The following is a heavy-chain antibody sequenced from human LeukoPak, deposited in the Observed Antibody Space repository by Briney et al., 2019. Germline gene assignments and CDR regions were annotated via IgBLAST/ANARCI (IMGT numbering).Heavy chain of an antibody. D-gene: IGHD2-2*01. Sequence: GGSLRLSCAASGFTFSTYWMSWVRQAPGKGLEWVANIKEDGSKKYYVDSVKGRFTISRDNAKTSLYLQMNSLRAEDTAVYYCAREIPGAVNAFDVWGQGTMVTVSS. CDR3: AREIPGAVNAFDV. J-gene: IGHJ3*01. CDR2: IKEDGSKK. CDR1: GFTFSTYW. V-gene: IGHV3-7*01.